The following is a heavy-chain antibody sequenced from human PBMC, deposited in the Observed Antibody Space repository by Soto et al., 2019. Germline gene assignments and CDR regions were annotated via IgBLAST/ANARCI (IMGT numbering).Heavy chain of an antibody. CDR3: ARGPHLWFGRLLGGRINWFDP. Sequence: SETLSLTCTVSGGSISSGSYYWTWIRQPPGKRLEWIGYVYFTGGTNYSPSLKSRITISRDTSRNQFSLKLSSVTAADTAVYYCARGPHLWFGRLLGGRINWFDPWGQGTLVTVSS. D-gene: IGHD3-10*01. V-gene: IGHV4-61*01. CDR2: VYFTGGT. J-gene: IGHJ5*02. CDR1: GGSISSGSYY.